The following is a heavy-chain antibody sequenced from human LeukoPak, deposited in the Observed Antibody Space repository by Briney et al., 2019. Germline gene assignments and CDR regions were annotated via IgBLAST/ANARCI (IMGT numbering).Heavy chain of an antibody. CDR2: INQDGSVK. CDR3: ARGQSGLHDY. Sequence: GGSLRLSCAVSGFTFSSYWMIWFRQAPGKGLEWVAHINQDGSVKNYVDSVKGRFTISRDNANNFLYLQMNSLRAEDTAVYYCARGQSGLHDYWGQGTLVTVSS. D-gene: IGHD3-10*01. J-gene: IGHJ4*02. CDR1: GFTFSSYW. V-gene: IGHV3-7*03.